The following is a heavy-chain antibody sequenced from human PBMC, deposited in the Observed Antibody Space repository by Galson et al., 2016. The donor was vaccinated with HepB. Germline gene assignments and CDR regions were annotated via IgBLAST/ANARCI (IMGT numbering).Heavy chain of an antibody. D-gene: IGHD1-26*01. J-gene: IGHJ6*04. CDR1: GGSISSYH. V-gene: IGHV4-59*12. Sequence: SETLSLTCTVSGGSISSYHWSWIRQPPGKGLEWLGYIYYSGSTDYNPSLKSRLTISIDTSKNQFSLRLRSVTAADTAVYFCGRLSLAQKWYYGMDVWGKGTTVTVSS. CDR2: IYYSGST. CDR3: GRLSLAQKWYYGMDV.